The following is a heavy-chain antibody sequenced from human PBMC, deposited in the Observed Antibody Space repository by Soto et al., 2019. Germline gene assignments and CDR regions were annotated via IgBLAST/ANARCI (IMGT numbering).Heavy chain of an antibody. CDR1: GGSISSGGYY. Sequence: SETLSLTCTVSGGSISSGGYYWSWIRQHPGKGLEWIGYIYYSGSTYYNPSLKSRVTISVDTSKNQFSLKLSSVTAADTAVYYCARGHVDTAMVPYYYGMDVWGQGTTVTVSS. V-gene: IGHV4-31*03. D-gene: IGHD5-18*01. CDR2: IYYSGST. J-gene: IGHJ6*02. CDR3: ARGHVDTAMVPYYYGMDV.